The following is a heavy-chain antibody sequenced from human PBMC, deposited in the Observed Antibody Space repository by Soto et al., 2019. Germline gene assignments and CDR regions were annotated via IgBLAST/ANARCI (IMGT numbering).Heavy chain of an antibody. CDR1: GGTFSSYA. J-gene: IGHJ5*02. CDR3: ARETQMVYAIGWFDP. CDR2: IIPIFGTA. D-gene: IGHD2-8*01. V-gene: IGHV1-69*01. Sequence: QVQLVQSGAEVKKPGSSVKVSCKASGGTFSSYAISWVRQAPGQGLEWLGGIIPIFGTANYAQKFQGRVTITGDESKSTAYMELSSLRSEDTAVYYCARETQMVYAIGWFDPWGQGTLVTVSS.